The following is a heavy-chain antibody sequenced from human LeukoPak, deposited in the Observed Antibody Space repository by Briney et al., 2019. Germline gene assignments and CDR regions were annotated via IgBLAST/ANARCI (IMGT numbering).Heavy chain of an antibody. CDR1: GFTDSYNY. D-gene: IGHD2-15*01. CDR2: IYSDDST. V-gene: IGHV3-66*01. Sequence: PGGSLRLLCGASGFTDSYNYMLWVRQAPGKALECVSVIYSDDSTHYADSVKGRFTISRDNSKNTVYLQMNSLRVEDTAVYYCARVQGSGQPRWYWGQGTLVTVSS. J-gene: IGHJ4*02. CDR3: ARVQGSGQPRWY.